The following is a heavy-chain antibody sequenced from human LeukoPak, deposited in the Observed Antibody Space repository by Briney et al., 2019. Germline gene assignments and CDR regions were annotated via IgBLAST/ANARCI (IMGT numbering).Heavy chain of an antibody. V-gene: IGHV4-34*01. J-gene: IGHJ3*02. Sequence: SETLSLTCAVYGGSFSGYNWTWIRQPPGKGLEWIGEINHSGSTDYNPSLKSRVTISVDTSKNQFSLKLSSVTAADTAVYYCARRFVGYDSSWGASDIWGLGAMVTVSS. CDR1: GGSFSGYN. CDR2: INHSGST. CDR3: ARRFVGYDSSWGASDI. D-gene: IGHD6-13*01.